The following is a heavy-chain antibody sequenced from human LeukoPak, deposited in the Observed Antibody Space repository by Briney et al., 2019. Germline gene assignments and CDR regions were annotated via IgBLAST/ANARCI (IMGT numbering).Heavy chain of an antibody. V-gene: IGHV4-59*01. D-gene: IGHD4-17*01. CDR2: IYYRGST. CDR1: GGSISSYY. J-gene: IGHJ3*02. CDR3: ARGKVTTSAFDI. Sequence: PSETLSLPCTVSGGSISSYYWSWIRQPPGEGLDWVGYIYYRGSTNYNPSLKSRVTISVDTSKNQFSLKLSSVTAADTAVYYCARGKVTTSAFDIWGQGTMVTVSS.